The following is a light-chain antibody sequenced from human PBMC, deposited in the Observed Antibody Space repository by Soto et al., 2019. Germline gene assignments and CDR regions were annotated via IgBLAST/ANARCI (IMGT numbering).Light chain of an antibody. Sequence: DIQMTQSPSSLSASVGDRVTITCRASQNITRNLNWYQQKPGKAPKLLIYTASNFQSGVPARFSGSGAGTDFTRTISSLQFEDFGSYCCQQSFNTPFTFGPGTIVDI. CDR1: QNITRN. CDR3: QQSFNTPFT. J-gene: IGKJ3*01. V-gene: IGKV1-39*01. CDR2: TAS.